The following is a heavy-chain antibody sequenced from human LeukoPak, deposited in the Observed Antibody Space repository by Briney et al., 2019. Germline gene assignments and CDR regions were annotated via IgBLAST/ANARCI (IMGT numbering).Heavy chain of an antibody. CDR3: TTDQGIAMIRGVIVY. V-gene: IGHV3-15*01. CDR1: GFTFTNAW. Sequence: GGSLRLSCAASGFTFTNAWMSWVRQAPGKGLEWVGRIKSKGDGETTDYAAPMKGRFTMSRDDSKATLYLQMNSLKAEDTAVYYCTTDQGIAMIRGVIVYWGQGALVTVSS. CDR2: IKSKGDGETT. D-gene: IGHD3-10*01. J-gene: IGHJ4*02.